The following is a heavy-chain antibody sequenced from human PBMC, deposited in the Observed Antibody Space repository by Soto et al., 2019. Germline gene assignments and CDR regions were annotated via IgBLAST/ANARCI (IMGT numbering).Heavy chain of an antibody. D-gene: IGHD2-21*02. CDR1: GGSFSGYY. J-gene: IGHJ5*02. CDR2: INHSGST. CDR3: ARTKHIVVVTAIRWFDP. V-gene: IGHV4-34*01. Sequence: SETLSLTCAVYGGSFSGYYWSWIRQPPGKGLEWIGEINHSGSTNYNPSLKSRVTISVDTSKNQFSLKLSSVTAADTAVYYCARTKHIVVVTAIRWFDPWGQGTLVTVSS.